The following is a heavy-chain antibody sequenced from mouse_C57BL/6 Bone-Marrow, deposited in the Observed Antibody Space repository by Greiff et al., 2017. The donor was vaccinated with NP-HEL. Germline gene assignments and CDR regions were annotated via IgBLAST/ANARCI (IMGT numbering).Heavy chain of an antibody. Sequence: EVQLVESGGGLVKPGGSLKLSCAASGFTFSSYTMSWVRQTPEKRLEWVATISGGGGNTYYPDSVKGRFTISRDNAKNTLYLQMSSLRSEDTALYYCARQGYPWFAYWGQGTLVTVSA. D-gene: IGHD2-2*01. CDR3: ARQGYPWFAY. V-gene: IGHV5-9*01. CDR1: GFTFSSYT. J-gene: IGHJ3*01. CDR2: ISGGGGNT.